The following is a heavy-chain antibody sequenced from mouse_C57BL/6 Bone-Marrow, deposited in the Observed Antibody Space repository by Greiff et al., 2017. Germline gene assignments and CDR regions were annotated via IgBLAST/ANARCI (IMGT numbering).Heavy chain of an antibody. CDR2: IDPGSGGT. CDR3: ARGGLSGLAY. CDR1: GYTFTSYW. Sequence: VKLQESGAVLVKPGASVKLSCKASGYTFTSYWMHWVKQRPGRGLEWIGTIDPGSGGTKYNEKFKSKATLTVVTPASTAYMQLSSLTSEDSAFSFCARGGLSGLAYWGQGTLVTVSA. J-gene: IGHJ3*01. V-gene: IGHV1-72*01. D-gene: IGHD3-2*02.